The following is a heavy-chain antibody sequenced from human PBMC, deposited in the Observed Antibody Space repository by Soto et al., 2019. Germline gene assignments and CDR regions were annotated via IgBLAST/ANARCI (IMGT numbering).Heavy chain of an antibody. CDR2: IYSRGST. V-gene: IGHV4-30-4*01. Sequence: QVHLQESGPGLVRPSQTLFLTCTVSGASSTSGDSYLSWIRQPPGKGLEWIGYIYSRGSTCYNPSLRSRFTISIDTSKNQFALRLSSVTPADTAVYYCARRLKPHYGDWHYFDYWCQATLLSVSS. J-gene: IGHJ4*02. D-gene: IGHD4-17*01. CDR3: ARRLKPHYGDWHYFDY. CDR1: GASSTSGDSY.